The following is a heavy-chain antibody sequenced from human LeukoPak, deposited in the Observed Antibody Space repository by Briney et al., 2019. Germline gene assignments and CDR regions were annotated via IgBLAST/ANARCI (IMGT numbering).Heavy chain of an antibody. J-gene: IGHJ6*02. CDR3: ANSRSPVPAAIYFSDGMDV. V-gene: IGHV3-30*18. CDR1: GLTFSSYG. D-gene: IGHD2-2*02. Sequence: GGSLRLSCAASGLTFSSYGMHWVRQAPGKGLEWVAVISYDGSNKYYADSVKGRFTIPRDNSKNTLYLQMNSLRAEDTAVYYCANSRSPVPAAIYFSDGMDVWGQGTTVTVSS. CDR2: ISYDGSNK.